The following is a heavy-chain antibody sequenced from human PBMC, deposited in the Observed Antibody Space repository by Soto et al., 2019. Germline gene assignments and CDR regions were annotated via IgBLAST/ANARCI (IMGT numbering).Heavy chain of an antibody. J-gene: IGHJ4*02. Sequence: QVQLVQSGAEVKKPGALVKVSCKASGYTFTNYGIAWVRQAPGQGLEWMGWISPYSGKTDYRQNLQGRVTMTADTSTTTAYMELRSLRSDDTAVYYCTRDRLTLTTSLIFDFWGQGTLVTVSS. CDR3: TRDRLTLTTSLIFDF. V-gene: IGHV1-18*01. CDR2: ISPYSGKT. D-gene: IGHD3-9*01. CDR1: GYTFTNYG.